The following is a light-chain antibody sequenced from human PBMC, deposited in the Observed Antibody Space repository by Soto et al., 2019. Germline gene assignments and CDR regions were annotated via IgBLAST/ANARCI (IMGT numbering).Light chain of an antibody. CDR3: QQYGGSPIT. CDR1: QSVSRR. CDR2: GAS. J-gene: IGKJ5*01. Sequence: VLTQSGCTLALSPGGRASGWGGVGQSVSRRLAWYQQGPGQSPRLLISGASMRASGVPVRFLGSGSGTDFTLTLPRLEPEDFAVYYCQQYGGSPITFGLGTRLEIK. V-gene: IGKV3-20*01.